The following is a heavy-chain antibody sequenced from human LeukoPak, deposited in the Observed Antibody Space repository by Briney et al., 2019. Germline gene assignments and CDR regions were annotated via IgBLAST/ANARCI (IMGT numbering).Heavy chain of an antibody. V-gene: IGHV4-39*01. CDR3: ARQRVRGVHTGGWLDP. CDR1: GGSISSSSYY. D-gene: IGHD3-10*01. Sequence: PSETLSPTCAVSGGSISSSSYYWGWIRQPPGKGLEWIGTIYYSGSTNYNPSLKSRVTISVDTSKNQFSLKLSSVTAADTAVYYCARQRVRGVHTGGWLDPWGQRPLVTVSS. J-gene: IGHJ5*02. CDR2: IYYSGST.